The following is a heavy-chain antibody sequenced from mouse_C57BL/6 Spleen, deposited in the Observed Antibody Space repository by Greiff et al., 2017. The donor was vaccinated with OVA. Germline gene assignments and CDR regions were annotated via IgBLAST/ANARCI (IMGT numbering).Heavy chain of an antibody. V-gene: IGHV2-6-1*01. D-gene: IGHD1-1*01. CDR3: ARHSRDYYGSSYGYFDV. J-gene: IGHJ1*03. CDR1: GFSLTSYG. CDR2: IWSDGST. Sequence: VMLVESGPGLVAPSQSLSITCTVSGFSLTSYGVHWVRQPPGKGLEWLVVIWSDGSTTYNSALKSRLSISKDNSKSQVFLKMNSLQTDDTAMYYCARHSRDYYGSSYGYFDVWGTGTTVTVSS.